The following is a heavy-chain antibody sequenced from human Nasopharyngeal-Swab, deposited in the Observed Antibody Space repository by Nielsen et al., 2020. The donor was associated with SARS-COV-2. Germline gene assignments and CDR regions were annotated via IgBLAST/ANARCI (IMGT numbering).Heavy chain of an antibody. V-gene: IGHV3-74*01. CDR2: INRDGSNT. Sequence: GESLKISCAASGFTLSSSWMHWVLQVPWKGLVWVSRINRDGSNTNYADSVKGRFTISRENAKNTLYLQMNSLRVEDTGVYYCARETAVAGDYYCDYWGQGTLVAVSS. D-gene: IGHD6-19*01. J-gene: IGHJ4*02. CDR3: ARETAVAGDYYCDY. CDR1: GFTLSSSW.